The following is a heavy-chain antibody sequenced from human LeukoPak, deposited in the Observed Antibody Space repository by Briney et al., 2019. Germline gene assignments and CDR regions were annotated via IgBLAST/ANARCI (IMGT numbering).Heavy chain of an antibody. Sequence: PGGSVRFSSAASGFTFSTYWMHWLRQAPGKGLVWVARIKGDGSSTIYADSVKGRFTISRDNSKNTLYLQTSSLRAEDTAVYYCARASTTVPNLLDHWGRGT. CDR2: IKGDGSST. CDR1: GFTFSTYW. CDR3: ARASTTVPNLLDH. V-gene: IGHV3-74*01. J-gene: IGHJ4*02. D-gene: IGHD4-17*01.